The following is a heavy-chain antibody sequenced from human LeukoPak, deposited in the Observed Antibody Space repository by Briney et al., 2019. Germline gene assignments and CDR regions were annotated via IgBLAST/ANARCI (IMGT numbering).Heavy chain of an antibody. CDR3: ARVYDVLTGGFDY. CDR2: ISRSSISI. V-gene: IGHV3-21*04. J-gene: IGHJ4*02. Sequence: GGSLILSCAASGFTFRRYDMNWVRQAPGKGLEWVSSISRSSISINYADSVRDRFTISRDNARELLYLQMHNLRSEDTAVYYCARVYDVLTGGFDYWGQGVLVTVSS. D-gene: IGHD3-9*01. CDR1: GFTFRRYD.